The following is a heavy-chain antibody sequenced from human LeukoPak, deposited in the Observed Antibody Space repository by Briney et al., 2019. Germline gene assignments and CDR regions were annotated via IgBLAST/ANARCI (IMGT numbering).Heavy chain of an antibody. CDR3: ARAYYYDSSGYLYYFDY. CDR1: GYSFTSYW. V-gene: IGHV5-51*01. D-gene: IGHD3-22*01. J-gene: IGHJ4*02. CDR2: IYPGESDT. Sequence: GESLKISCKGSGYSFTSYWIGWVRQMPGKGLEWMGIIYPGESDTRYSPSFQGQVTISADKSISTAYLQWSSLKASDTAMYYCARAYYYDSSGYLYYFDYWGQGTLVTVSS.